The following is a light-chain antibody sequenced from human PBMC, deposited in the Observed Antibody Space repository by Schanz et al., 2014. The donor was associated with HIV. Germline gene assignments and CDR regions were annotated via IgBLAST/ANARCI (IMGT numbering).Light chain of an antibody. V-gene: IGKV3-20*01. CDR2: GAS. J-gene: IGKJ4*01. CDR3: QQYSNWPPMT. Sequence: EIVLTQSPGTLSLSPGERATLSCRASQSLTSRYLAWYLQKPGQAPRLLIYGASSRATGIPDRFSGSGSGTDFTLTISRLEPEDFAVYYCQQYSNWPPMTFGGGTKVEIK. CDR1: QSLTSRY.